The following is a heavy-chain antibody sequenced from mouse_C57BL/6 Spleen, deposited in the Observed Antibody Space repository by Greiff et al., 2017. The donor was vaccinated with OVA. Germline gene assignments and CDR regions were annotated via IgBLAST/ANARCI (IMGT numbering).Heavy chain of an antibody. V-gene: IGHV1-4*01. Sequence: VMLVESGAELARPGASVKMSCKASGYTFTSYTMHWVKQRPGQGLEWIGYINPSSGYTKYNQKFKDKATLTADKSSSTAYMQLSSLTSEDSAVYYCARDSVITTVVGFDYWGQGTTLTVSS. CDR3: ARDSVITTVVGFDY. D-gene: IGHD1-1*01. J-gene: IGHJ2*01. CDR2: INPSSGYT. CDR1: GYTFTSYT.